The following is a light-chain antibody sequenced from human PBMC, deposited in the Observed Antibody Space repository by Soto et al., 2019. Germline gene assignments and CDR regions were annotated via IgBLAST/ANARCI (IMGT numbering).Light chain of an antibody. CDR3: QQYNNWPLRT. CDR1: QSVSSN. V-gene: IGKV3-15*01. J-gene: IGKJ1*01. Sequence: EIVMTQSPATLSVSPGERATLSCRASQSVSSNLAWYQQKPGQAPRLLIYGAYTRATGIPARFSGSGSGTEFTLTISSLQSEDFAVYYCQQYNNWPLRTXGQGTKVDIK. CDR2: GAY.